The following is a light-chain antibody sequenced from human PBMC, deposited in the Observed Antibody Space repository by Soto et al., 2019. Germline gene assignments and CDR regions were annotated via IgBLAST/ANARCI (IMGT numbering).Light chain of an antibody. CDR1: SSDVGGYNY. CDR2: EVS. J-gene: IGLJ2*01. V-gene: IGLV2-8*01. Sequence: QSALTQPPSASGSPGQSVTISCTGTSSDVGGYNYVSWYQQHPGKAPKLMIYEVSQRSSGVPDRFSGSKSGNTASLTVSGLQAEDEGDYYCSSYGGSNNFVILGGGTKLTDL. CDR3: SSYGGSNNFVI.